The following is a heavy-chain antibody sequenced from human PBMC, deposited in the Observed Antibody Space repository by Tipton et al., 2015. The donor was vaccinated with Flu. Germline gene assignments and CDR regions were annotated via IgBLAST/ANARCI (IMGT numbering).Heavy chain of an antibody. CDR2: ISSSGEIT. J-gene: IGHJ6*02. D-gene: IGHD5-12*01. Sequence: SLRLSCAASGFAFSSYAMSWVRQAPGNGLEWVSAISSSGEITYYAGSVKGRFTVSRDNSKNTLYLQMNSLRAEDTALYYCAKDSEWLRSDYFYGMDVWGQGTTVTVSS. CDR1: GFAFSSYA. CDR3: AKDSEWLRSDYFYGMDV. V-gene: IGHV3-23*01.